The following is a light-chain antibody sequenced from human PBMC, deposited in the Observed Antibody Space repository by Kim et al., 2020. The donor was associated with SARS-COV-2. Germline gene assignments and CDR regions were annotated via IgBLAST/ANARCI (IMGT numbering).Light chain of an antibody. V-gene: IGKV1-39*01. Sequence: SASVGDRVTITGRASQSISTYLNWYQQKPGKAPNLLIYVGSNLQRGVPSRFSGSGSGTDFTLTISSLQPEDFATYYCQQSYTTPYTFGLGTKLEI. J-gene: IGKJ2*01. CDR3: QQSYTTPYT. CDR2: VGS. CDR1: QSISTY.